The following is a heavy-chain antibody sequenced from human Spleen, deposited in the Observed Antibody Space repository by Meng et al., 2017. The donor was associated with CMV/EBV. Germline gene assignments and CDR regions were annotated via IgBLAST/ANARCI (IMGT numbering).Heavy chain of an antibody. CDR3: ARSRIAISGPIGLFDY. D-gene: IGHD6-13*01. V-gene: IGHV3-53*01. Sequence: GGSLRLSCTVSGFTVSTNFMSWVRQAPGKGLKWVSVIYSGGGTHYADSVKGRFTISRDNSKNTVYLQMNNLRAEDTAVYYCARSRIAISGPIGLFDYWGQGTLVTVSS. J-gene: IGHJ4*02. CDR2: IYSGGGT. CDR1: GFTVSTNF.